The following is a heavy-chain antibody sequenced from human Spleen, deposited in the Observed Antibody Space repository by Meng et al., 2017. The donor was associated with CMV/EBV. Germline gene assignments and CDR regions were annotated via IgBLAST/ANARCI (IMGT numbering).Heavy chain of an antibody. CDR3: ARDGPGGPGITIFGVVSPYGMDV. CDR1: GGTFSSYT. V-gene: IGHV1-69*04. D-gene: IGHD3-3*01. Sequence: SVKVSCKASGGTFSSYTISWVRQAPGQGLEWMGRIIPILGIANYAQKFQGRVTITADKSTSTAYMELSSLRSEDTAAYYCARDGPGGPGITIFGVVSPYGMDVWGQGTTVTVSS. J-gene: IGHJ6*02. CDR2: IIPILGIA.